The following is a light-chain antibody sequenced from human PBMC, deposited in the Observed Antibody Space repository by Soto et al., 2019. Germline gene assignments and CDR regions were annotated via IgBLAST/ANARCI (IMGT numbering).Light chain of an antibody. V-gene: IGLV2-23*01. J-gene: IGLJ1*01. CDR1: SSDVGGYNL. CDR2: EGS. Sequence: QSVLTQPASVSGAPGQSIAISCTGTSSDVGGYNLVSWYQQHPGKAPKLMISEGSKRPSGVSSRFSGTKSGNTASLTISGLQAEDEADYYCCSYAGGRTYVFGTGTQLTVL. CDR3: CSYAGGRTYV.